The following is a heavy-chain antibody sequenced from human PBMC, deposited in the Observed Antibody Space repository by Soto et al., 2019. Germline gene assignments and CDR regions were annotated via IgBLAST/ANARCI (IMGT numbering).Heavy chain of an antibody. CDR2: ISYDGSNK. D-gene: IGHD2-8*01. CDR3: ASGGLGYCSNGVCFLYGMDV. J-gene: IGHJ6*02. Sequence: GGSLRLSCAASGFTFSSYAMHWVRQAPGKGLEWVAVISYDGSNKYYADSVKGRFTISRDNSKNTLYLQMNSLRAEDTAVYYCASGGLGYCSNGVCFLYGMDVWGQGTTVTVSS. CDR1: GFTFSSYA. V-gene: IGHV3-30-3*01.